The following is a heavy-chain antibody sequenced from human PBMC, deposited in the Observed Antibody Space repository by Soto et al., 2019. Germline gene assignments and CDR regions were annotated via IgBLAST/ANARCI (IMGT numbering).Heavy chain of an antibody. V-gene: IGHV3-30-3*01. CDR2: ISYDGSNK. Sequence: GGSLRLSCAASGFTFSSYAMHWVRQAPGKGLEWVAVISYDGSNKYYADSVKGRFTISRDNSKNTLYLQMNSLRAEDTAVYYCARGRPGGDDVENRLLGRYYYYYGMDVWGQGTTVTVSS. CDR1: GFTFSSYA. CDR3: ARGRPGGDDVENRLLGRYYYYYGMDV. J-gene: IGHJ6*02. D-gene: IGHD3-16*01.